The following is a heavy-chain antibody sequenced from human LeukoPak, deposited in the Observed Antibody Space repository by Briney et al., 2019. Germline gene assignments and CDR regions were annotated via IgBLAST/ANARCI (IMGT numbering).Heavy chain of an antibody. CDR3: ALRQFGEPHFEY. V-gene: IGHV4-59*08. Sequence: SETLSLTCTVSDNSISSSYWSWIRQPPGKGLEWIGDINNTGNTNYNPSLKSRVAISLDASKNQVSLRLTSVTAADTAVYYCALRQFGEPHFEYWGRGTLVPV. D-gene: IGHD3-10*01. CDR2: INNTGNT. CDR1: DNSISSSY. J-gene: IGHJ4*02.